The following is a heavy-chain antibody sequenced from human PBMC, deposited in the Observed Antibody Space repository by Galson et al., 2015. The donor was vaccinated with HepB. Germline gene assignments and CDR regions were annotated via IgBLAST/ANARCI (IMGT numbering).Heavy chain of an antibody. CDR1: GFTFSSYA. D-gene: IGHD6-13*01. V-gene: IGHV3-64D*06. CDR3: VIDDGAAAATGYY. CDR2: ISSNGGST. J-gene: IGHJ4*02. Sequence: SLRLSCAASGFTFSSYAMHWVRQAPGKGLEYVSAISSNGGSTYYADSVKGRFTISRDNSKNTLYLQMSSLRAEDTAVYYCVIDDGAAAATGYYWGQGTLVTVSS.